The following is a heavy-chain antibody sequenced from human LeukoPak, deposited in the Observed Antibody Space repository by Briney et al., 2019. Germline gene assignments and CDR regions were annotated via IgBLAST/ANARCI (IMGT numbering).Heavy chain of an antibody. CDR2: IYYSGST. V-gene: IGHV4-59*01. Sequence: SETLSLTCTVPGGSISSYYWSWIRQPPGKGLEWIGYIYYSGSTNYNPSLKSRVTISVDTSKNQFSLKLSSVTAADTAVYYCASRVVVPAASDDAFDIWGQGTMVTVSS. J-gene: IGHJ3*02. CDR1: GGSISSYY. CDR3: ASRVVVPAASDDAFDI. D-gene: IGHD2-2*01.